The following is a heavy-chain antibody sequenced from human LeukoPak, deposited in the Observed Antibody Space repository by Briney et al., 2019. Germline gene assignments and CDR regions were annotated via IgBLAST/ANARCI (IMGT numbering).Heavy chain of an antibody. V-gene: IGHV1-69*13. Sequence: ASVKVSCKASGGTFSSYAISWVRQAPGQGLEWMGGIIPIFGTANYAQKFQGRVTITADESTSTAYMELSSLRSEDTAVYYCARSTVAGGPPHFDYWGQGTLVTVSS. D-gene: IGHD6-19*01. CDR2: IIPIFGTA. CDR1: GGTFSSYA. J-gene: IGHJ4*02. CDR3: ARSTVAGGPPHFDY.